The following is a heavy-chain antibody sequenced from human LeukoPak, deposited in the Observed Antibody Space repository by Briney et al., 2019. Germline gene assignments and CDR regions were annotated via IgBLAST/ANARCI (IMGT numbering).Heavy chain of an antibody. CDR1: GYSFTSYW. CDR2: IYPGDSDT. CDR3: ARLAQYYYDSSGYSGYFDY. V-gene: IGHV5-51*03. Sequence: GESLQISCKGSGYSFTSYWIGWVRQLPGKGLEWMGIIYPGDSDTRYSPSFQGQVTISADKSISTAYLQWSSLKASDTAMYYCARLAQYYYDSSGYSGYFDYWGQGTLVTVSS. D-gene: IGHD3-22*01. J-gene: IGHJ4*02.